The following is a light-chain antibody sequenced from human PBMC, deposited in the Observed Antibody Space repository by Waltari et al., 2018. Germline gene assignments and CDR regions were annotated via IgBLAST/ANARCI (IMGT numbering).Light chain of an antibody. CDR2: KAS. CDR3: QQYNSAPLT. J-gene: IGKJ3*01. Sequence: DIQMTQSPSSLSASVGDRVTITCRASQGISSWLAWYQQNPGKAPKLLIYKASSLQSGVPSRFSGSGSGTDFTLTSSSLHHEDFATYYCQQYNSAPLTFGPGTKLDIK. V-gene: IGKV1-12*01. CDR1: QGISSW.